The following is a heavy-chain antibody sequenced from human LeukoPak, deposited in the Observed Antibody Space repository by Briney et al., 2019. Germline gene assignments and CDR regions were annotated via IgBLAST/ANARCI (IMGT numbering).Heavy chain of an antibody. J-gene: IGHJ4*02. Sequence: GGSLRLSCAASGFTFSHYWVSRVRRAPGKGLEWVANIKHDGSQKEHVDSVKGRFTISRDNAKNSLFLQMNSLRAEDTAVYFCARDSSRGDFEYWGQGTLVTVSS. CDR2: IKHDGSQK. CDR1: GFTFSHYW. V-gene: IGHV3-7*01. CDR3: ARDSSRGDFEY. D-gene: IGHD3-10*01.